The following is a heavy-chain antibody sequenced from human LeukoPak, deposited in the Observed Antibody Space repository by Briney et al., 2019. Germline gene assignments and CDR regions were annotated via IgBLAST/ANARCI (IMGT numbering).Heavy chain of an antibody. CDR2: INSDGSST. V-gene: IGHV3-74*01. J-gene: IGHJ3*02. D-gene: IGHD4-17*01. Sequence: GGSLRLSCAASGFTFSSYWMHWVRQAPGKGLVWVSRINSDGSSTSYADSVKGRFTISRDNAKNTLYLQMNSLRAEDTAVYYCARDFRADYGDYITDGAFDIWGQGTMVTVSS. CDR1: GFTFSSYW. CDR3: ARDFRADYGDYITDGAFDI.